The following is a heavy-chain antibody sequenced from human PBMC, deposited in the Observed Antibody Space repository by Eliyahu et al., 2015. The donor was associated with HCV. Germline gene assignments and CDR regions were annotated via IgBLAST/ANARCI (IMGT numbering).Heavy chain of an antibody. CDR2: FDPEDGET. Sequence: QVQLVQSGAEVKKPGASVKVSCKVSGYTLTELSMHWVRQAPGKGLEWMGGFDPEDGETIYAQKFQGRVTMTEDTSTDTAYMELSSLRSEDTAVYYCASYCSGGSCYSGRVVDNWYFDLWGRGTLVTVSS. CDR3: ASYCSGGSCYSGRVVDNWYFDL. CDR1: GYTLTELS. D-gene: IGHD2-15*01. V-gene: IGHV1-24*01. J-gene: IGHJ2*01.